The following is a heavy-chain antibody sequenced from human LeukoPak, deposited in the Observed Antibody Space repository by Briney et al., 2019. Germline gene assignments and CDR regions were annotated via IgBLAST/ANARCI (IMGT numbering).Heavy chain of an antibody. V-gene: IGHV3-43*02. CDR3: ARESESSGWYDY. D-gene: IGHD6-19*01. Sequence: PGGSLRLSCAAPGFMFHDYAIHWVRQAPGKGPEWVSLISGDGGSTFYADSVKGRFTISRDNSKNSLCLQMNSLRSDDTALYYCARESESSGWYDYWGQGTLVTVSS. CDR2: ISGDGGST. J-gene: IGHJ4*02. CDR1: GFMFHDYA.